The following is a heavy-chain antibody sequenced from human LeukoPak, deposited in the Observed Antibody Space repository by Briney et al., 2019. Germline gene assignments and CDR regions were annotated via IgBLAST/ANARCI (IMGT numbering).Heavy chain of an antibody. CDR3: ARGGQYAKKYYFDY. Sequence: SETLSLTCAVYGGSFSGYYWSWIRQPPGKGLEWIGEINHSGSTNYNPSLKSRVTISVDTSKNQFSLKLSSVTAADTAAYYCARGGQYAKKYYFDYWGQGTLVTVSS. CDR2: INHSGST. J-gene: IGHJ4*02. CDR1: GGSFSGYY. D-gene: IGHD2-2*01. V-gene: IGHV4-34*01.